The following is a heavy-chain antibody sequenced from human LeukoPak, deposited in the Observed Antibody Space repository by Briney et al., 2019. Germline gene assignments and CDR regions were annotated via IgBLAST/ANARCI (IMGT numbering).Heavy chain of an antibody. J-gene: IGHJ4*02. CDR2: IRNSGNTI. CDR1: GFTLSSYN. Sequence: GGSLRLSCAVSGFTLSSYNMNWVRQAPGKGLEWVSYIRNSGNTIYYADSVKGRFTIPRDNAKNSLYLQMNSLRAEDTAVYYCARGSYGSGSYTFDYWGQGTLVTVSS. D-gene: IGHD3-10*01. CDR3: ARGSYGSGSYTFDY. V-gene: IGHV3-48*04.